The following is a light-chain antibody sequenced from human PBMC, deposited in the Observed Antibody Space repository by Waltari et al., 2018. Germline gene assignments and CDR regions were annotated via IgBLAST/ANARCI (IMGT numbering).Light chain of an antibody. V-gene: IGLV1-51*02. J-gene: IGLJ3*02. CDR2: ENN. Sequence: QSVLTQPPSVSAAPGQKVTISCSGSSSNIGNNYVSWYQQLPGTAPKLLIDENNRRRSGIPDRFPGSRSGPAATLGLTGLPTGDEADYYCGTWDSSLSAWVFGGGTKLTVL. CDR3: GTWDSSLSAWV. CDR1: SSNIGNNY.